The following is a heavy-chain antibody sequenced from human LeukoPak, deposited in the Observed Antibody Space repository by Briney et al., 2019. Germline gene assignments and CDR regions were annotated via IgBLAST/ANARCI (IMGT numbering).Heavy chain of an antibody. CDR2: INPSGGST. D-gene: IGHD1-26*01. V-gene: IGHV1-46*01. CDR3: ARDPVAGAVGAMDYFDY. J-gene: IGHJ4*02. CDR1: GYTFTSYY. Sequence: ASVTVSYKASGYTFTSYYMHWVRQAPGQGLEWMGIINPSGGSTSYAQKFQGRVTMTRDTSTSTVYMELSSLRSEDTAVYYCARDPVAGAVGAMDYFDYWGQGTLVTVSS.